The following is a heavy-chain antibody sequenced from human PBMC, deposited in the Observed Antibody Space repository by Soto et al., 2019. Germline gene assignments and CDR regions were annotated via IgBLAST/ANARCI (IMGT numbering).Heavy chain of an antibody. D-gene: IGHD2-2*01. Sequence: GGSLRLTCAASGVTFSSYSMNWVRQAPGKGLEWVSYISSSSSTIYYADPVKGRFTISREHAKNSLYLQMSSLRAEDTAVYYWARARLDTPALEYWGQGPLVTVSS. CDR2: ISSSSSTI. CDR1: GVTFSSYS. J-gene: IGHJ4*02. CDR3: ARARLDTPALEY. V-gene: IGHV3-48*01.